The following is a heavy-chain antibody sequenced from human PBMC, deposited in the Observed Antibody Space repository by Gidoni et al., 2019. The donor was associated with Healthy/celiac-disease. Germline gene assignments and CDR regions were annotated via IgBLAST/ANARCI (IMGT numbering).Heavy chain of an antibody. Sequence: VQLVQSGAAVTKPGASVTVSCKAAGYTFTGCYMHWVRQAPGQGLEWMGWINPNSGGTNYAQKFQGRVTMTRDTSISTAYMELSRLRSDDTAVYYCARDLGVVGVQNWFDPWGQGTLVTVSS. J-gene: IGHJ5*02. CDR3: ARDLGVVGVQNWFDP. V-gene: IGHV1-2*02. D-gene: IGHD3-10*01. CDR1: GYTFTGCY. CDR2: INPNSGGT.